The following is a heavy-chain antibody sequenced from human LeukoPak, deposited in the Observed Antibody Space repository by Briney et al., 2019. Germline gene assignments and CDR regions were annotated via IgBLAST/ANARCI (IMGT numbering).Heavy chain of an antibody. J-gene: IGHJ4*02. D-gene: IGHD1-26*01. V-gene: IGHV3-30*02. CDR3: ARDVYGGELDY. CDR1: GFLFSGFG. CDR2: ISYDGNKK. Sequence: PGGSLRLSCEASGFLFSGFGMHWVRQSPGKGLEWIAFISYDGNKKYYGDSVKGRFTISRDNAKNSLYLQMNSLRAEDTAVYYCARDVYGGELDYWGQGTLVTVSS.